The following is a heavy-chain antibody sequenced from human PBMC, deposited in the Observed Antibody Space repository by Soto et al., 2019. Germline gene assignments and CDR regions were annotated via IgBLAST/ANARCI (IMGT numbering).Heavy chain of an antibody. CDR2: IYYSGST. Sequence: SLTCTVSVCSISSYYLTWIRQPPGKGLEWIGYIYYSGSTNYNPSLKSRVTISVDTSKNQFSLKLSSVTAADTAVYYCARGRLQGDYWGQGTLVTVSS. CDR3: ARGRLQGDY. CDR1: VCSISSYY. V-gene: IGHV4-59*01. D-gene: IGHD6-25*01. J-gene: IGHJ4*02.